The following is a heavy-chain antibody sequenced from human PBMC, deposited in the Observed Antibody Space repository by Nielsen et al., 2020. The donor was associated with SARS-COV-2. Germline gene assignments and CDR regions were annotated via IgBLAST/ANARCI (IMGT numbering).Heavy chain of an antibody. Sequence: GGSLRLSCAASGFTFSSYGMHWVRQAPGKGLEWVAVISYDGSNKYYADSVKGRFTISRDNSKNTLYLQMNSLRAEDTAVYYCAKAFYVDIVATIPYYYYYYGMDVWGQGTTVTVSS. CDR2: ISYDGSNK. CDR1: GFTFSSYG. V-gene: IGHV3-30*18. J-gene: IGHJ6*02. CDR3: AKAFYVDIVATIPYYYYYYGMDV. D-gene: IGHD5-12*01.